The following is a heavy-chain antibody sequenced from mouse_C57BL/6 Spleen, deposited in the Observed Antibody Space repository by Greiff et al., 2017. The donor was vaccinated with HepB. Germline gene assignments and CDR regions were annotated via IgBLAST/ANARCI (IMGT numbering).Heavy chain of an antibody. CDR1: GYAFTNYL. Sequence: VQLQQSGAELVRPGTSVKVSCKASGYAFTNYLIEWVKQRPGQGLEWIGVINPGSGGTNYNEKFKGKATLTADKSSSTAYMQLSCLTSEDSAVYFSAKWVTTVVDYAMDYWGQGTSVTVSS. V-gene: IGHV1-54*01. CDR2: INPGSGGT. CDR3: AKWVTTVVDYAMDY. D-gene: IGHD1-1*01. J-gene: IGHJ4*01.